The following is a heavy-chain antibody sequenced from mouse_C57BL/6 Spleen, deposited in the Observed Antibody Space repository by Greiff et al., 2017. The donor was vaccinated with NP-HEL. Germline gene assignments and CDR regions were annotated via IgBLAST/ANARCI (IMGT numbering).Heavy chain of an antibody. D-gene: IGHD4-1*01. Sequence: VQLQQSGAELVRPGASVTLSCKASGYTFTDYEMHWVKQTPVHGLEWIGAIDPGTGCTTYNQKLKGKAILTADKSSSTAYMALRSLTSEDSAVYYCTMGGFYAMDDWGQGTSVTVSS. CDR1: GYTFTDYE. CDR2: IDPGTGCT. J-gene: IGHJ4*01. V-gene: IGHV1-15*01. CDR3: TMGGFYAMDD.